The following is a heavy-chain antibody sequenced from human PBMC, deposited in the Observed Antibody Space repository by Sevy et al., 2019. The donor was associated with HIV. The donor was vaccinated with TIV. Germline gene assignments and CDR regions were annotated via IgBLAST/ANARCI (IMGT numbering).Heavy chain of an antibody. V-gene: IGHV3-23*01. CDR3: AKGPYRGYDSNYFDY. J-gene: IGHJ4*02. CDR2: ISVSGGST. D-gene: IGHD5-12*01. Sequence: GGSLRLSCAASGFTFSRFAMSWVRQAPGKGLQWVSGISVSGGSTYYADSVTGRFTVSRDNSRNTLYPQLNSLRAEDTAVYYCAKGPYRGYDSNYFDYWGQGTLVTVSS. CDR1: GFTFSRFA.